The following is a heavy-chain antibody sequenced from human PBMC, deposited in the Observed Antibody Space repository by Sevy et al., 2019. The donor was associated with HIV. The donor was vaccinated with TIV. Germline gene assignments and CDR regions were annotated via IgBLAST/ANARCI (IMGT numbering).Heavy chain of an antibody. CDR1: GFSFDSYG. CDR3: GKGGGGHYDPDEIGYYFYYYNMDV. D-gene: IGHD3-22*01. Sequence: SLRLSCAVSGFSFDSYGMTWVRQAPGKGLEWVSGISGSGTRTYYADSVKGRFSISRDNSKNRLYLQMNSLRSEDTAIYYWGKGGGGHYDPDEIGYYFYYYNMDVWGKGTTVTVSS. V-gene: IGHV3-23*01. CDR2: ISGSGTRT. J-gene: IGHJ6*03.